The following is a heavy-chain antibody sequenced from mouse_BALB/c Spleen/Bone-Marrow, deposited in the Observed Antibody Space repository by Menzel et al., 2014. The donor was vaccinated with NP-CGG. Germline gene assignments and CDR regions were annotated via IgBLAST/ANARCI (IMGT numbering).Heavy chain of an antibody. D-gene: IGHD2-1*01. CDR3: ARRRDGTNYFDY. Sequence: VVKTGASVKISCKASGYSFTGYYMHWIKQSHGKSLEWIGYISCYSGASGYNQKFKGKATFTVDTSSTIAYMQFNSLTPEDSAVYYCARRRDGTNYFDYWGQGTTLTVSS. J-gene: IGHJ2*01. V-gene: IGHV1S34*01. CDR1: GYSFTGYY. CDR2: ISCYSGAS.